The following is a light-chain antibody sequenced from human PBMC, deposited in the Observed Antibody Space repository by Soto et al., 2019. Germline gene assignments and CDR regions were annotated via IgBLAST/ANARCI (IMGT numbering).Light chain of an antibody. J-gene: IGKJ2*01. CDR2: GAS. Sequence: EIVLTQSPGTLSLSPGERATLSCRASQSVSGSYLDWYQQKPGQAPRLLIYGASSRATGIPDRFSGSGSGTDFTLTISRLEPEDFAVYYCQQYGSSPYTCGQGTKLEIK. V-gene: IGKV3-20*01. CDR3: QQYGSSPYT. CDR1: QSVSGSY.